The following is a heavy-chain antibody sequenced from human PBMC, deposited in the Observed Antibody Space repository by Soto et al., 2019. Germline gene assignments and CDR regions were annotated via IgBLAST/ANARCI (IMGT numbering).Heavy chain of an antibody. D-gene: IGHD3-16*01. V-gene: IGHV3-11*06. CDR3: ARELGQIDY. J-gene: IGHJ4*02. CDR1: GFTFSYHY. CDR2: ITSSGNYA. Sequence: GGSLRLSCAASGFTFSYHYMSWIRQAPGRGLEWVSFITSSGNYANYADSVKGRFTISRDNSKNSLYLQMNNLRADDTAVYYCARELGQIDYWGQGTLVTVSS.